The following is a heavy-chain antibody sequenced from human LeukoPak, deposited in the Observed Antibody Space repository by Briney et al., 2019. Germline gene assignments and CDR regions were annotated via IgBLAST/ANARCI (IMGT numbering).Heavy chain of an antibody. Sequence: SEILSLTCTVSGGSINSYYWSWIRQPPGKGLEWIGYMYYSGSTNYNPSLKSRVTISVDTSKNQFSLKLSSVTAADTAVYYCAREAYYDILTGYYTYYFDYWGQGTLVTVSS. CDR2: MYYSGST. D-gene: IGHD3-9*01. V-gene: IGHV4-59*01. J-gene: IGHJ4*02. CDR3: AREAYYDILTGYYTYYFDY. CDR1: GGSINSYY.